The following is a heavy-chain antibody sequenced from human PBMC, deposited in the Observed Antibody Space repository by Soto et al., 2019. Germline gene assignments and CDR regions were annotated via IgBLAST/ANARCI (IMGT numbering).Heavy chain of an antibody. CDR3: ARLVPSGGDSGY. V-gene: IGHV1-2*04. CDR2: INPNSGGT. CDR1: GYTFTGYY. Sequence: ASVKVSCKASGYTFTGYYINWVRQAPGQGLEWMGWINPNSGGTNYAQKFQGWLTMTRDTSISTAYMELSRLRSDDTAVYYCARLVPSGGDSGYCRQVTLVTVSS. D-gene: IGHD2-21*01. J-gene: IGHJ4*02.